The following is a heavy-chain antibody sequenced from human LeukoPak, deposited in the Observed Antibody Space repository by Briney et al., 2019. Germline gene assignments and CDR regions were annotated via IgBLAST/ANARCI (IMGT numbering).Heavy chain of an antibody. CDR1: GGTFSSYA. CDR3: AARYYYDSSGYRLIDY. V-gene: IGHV1-58*02. Sequence: SVKVSCKASGGTFSSYAISWVRQARGQRLEWIGWIVVGSGNTNYAQKFQERVTITRDMSTSTAYMELSSLRSEDTAVYYCAARYYYDSSGYRLIDYWGQGTLVTVSS. D-gene: IGHD3-22*01. J-gene: IGHJ4*02. CDR2: IVVGSGNT.